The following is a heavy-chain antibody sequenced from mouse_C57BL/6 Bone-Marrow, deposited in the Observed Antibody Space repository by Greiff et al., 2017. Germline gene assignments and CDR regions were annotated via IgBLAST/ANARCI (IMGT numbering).Heavy chain of an antibody. CDR2: INPSTGGT. CDR1: GYSFTGYY. Sequence: EVQLQQSGPELVKPGASVKISCKASGYSFTGYYMNWVKQSPEKSLEWIGEINPSTGGTTYNQKFKAKATLTVDKSASTAYMQLKSLTSEDSAVYYCAGGIYYGYAWFAYGGQGTLVTVSA. J-gene: IGHJ3*01. V-gene: IGHV1-42*01. CDR3: AGGIYYGYAWFAY. D-gene: IGHD2-2*01.